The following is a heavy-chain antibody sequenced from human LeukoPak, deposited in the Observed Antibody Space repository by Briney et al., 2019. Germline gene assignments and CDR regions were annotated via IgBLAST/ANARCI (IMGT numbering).Heavy chain of an antibody. J-gene: IGHJ6*02. CDR2: IDSSSSYI. CDR3: AKEIKDTTVSDYYYYGMDV. D-gene: IGHD4-17*01. Sequence: GGSLRLSCAASGFSFSIYSMNWVRQAPGKGLMWVSSIDSSSSYIFYADSVKGRFTISRDNSKNTLYLQMNSLRAEDTAVYYCAKEIKDTTVSDYYYYGMDVWGQGTTVTVSS. V-gene: IGHV3-21*01. CDR1: GFSFSIYS.